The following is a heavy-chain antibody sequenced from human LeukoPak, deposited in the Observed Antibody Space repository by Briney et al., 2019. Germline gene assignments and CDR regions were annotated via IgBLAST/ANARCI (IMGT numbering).Heavy chain of an antibody. D-gene: IGHD2/OR15-2a*01. CDR2: AFHSGTT. CDR1: GYSISSGYY. Sequence: SETLSPTCAVSGYSISSGYYWGWIRQPPGKGLEWIGNAFHSGTTFYNPSLKSRVTISVDTSKNQFSLKLRSVTAADTAVYYCARGLLGLSIDYWGQGTLVTVSS. CDR3: ARGLLGLSIDY. V-gene: IGHV4-38-2*01. J-gene: IGHJ4*02.